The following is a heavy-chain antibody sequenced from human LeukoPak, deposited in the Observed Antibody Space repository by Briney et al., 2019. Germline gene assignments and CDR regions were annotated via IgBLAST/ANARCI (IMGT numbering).Heavy chain of an antibody. CDR2: IKQDGNEK. V-gene: IGHV3-7*01. J-gene: IGHJ4*02. CDR3: ARDTLGEGEDANYAVYYFDY. D-gene: IGHD4/OR15-4a*01. Sequence: PGGSLRLSCAASGFTFSTYCMSWVRQAPGKGLEWVANIKQDGNEKYDGDSVKGRFTISRDNAKNSLDLQMNSLRAEDTAVYYCARDTLGEGEDANYAVYYFDYWGQGTPVTVSS. CDR1: GFTFSTYC.